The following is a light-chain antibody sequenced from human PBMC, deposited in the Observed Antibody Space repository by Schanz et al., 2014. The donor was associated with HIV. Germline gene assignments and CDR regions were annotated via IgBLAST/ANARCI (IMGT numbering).Light chain of an antibody. J-gene: IGKJ2*01. Sequence: DIQMPQSPSSVSASVGDRVTITCRASQSVSWWLAWYQQRPGKAPTLLIYRTSTLETGVPSRFSGSGSGTEFALTISSLQPDDFASYYCQQYTSYPYTFGQGTKLEIK. CDR3: QQYTSYPYT. CDR1: QSVSWW. V-gene: IGKV1-5*03. CDR2: RTS.